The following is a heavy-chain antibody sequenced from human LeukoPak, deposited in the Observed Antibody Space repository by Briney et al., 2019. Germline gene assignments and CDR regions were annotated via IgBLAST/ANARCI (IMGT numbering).Heavy chain of an antibody. CDR2: VNPNSGGT. Sequence: ASVKVSCKASGYTFTGYYMHWVRQAPGQGLEWMGWVNPNSGGTNYAQKFQGRVTMTRDTSISTAYMELSRLRSDDTAAYFCVPSYGDYEDFQHWGQGTLVAVSS. CDR1: GYTFTGYY. D-gene: IGHD4-17*01. J-gene: IGHJ1*01. CDR3: VPSYGDYEDFQH. V-gene: IGHV1-2*02.